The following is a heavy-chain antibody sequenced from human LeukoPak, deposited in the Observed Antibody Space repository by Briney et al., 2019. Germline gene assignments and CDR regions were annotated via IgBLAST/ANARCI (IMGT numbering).Heavy chain of an antibody. V-gene: IGHV3-21*01. CDR1: GFTFSSYI. J-gene: IGHJ4*02. D-gene: IGHD1-26*01. Sequence: GGSLRLSCAASGFTFSSYIMNWVRQAPGKGLEWVSSISSSSSFIYYADSVKGRFTISRDNAKNSLYLQMNNLRAEDTAVYYCAREAGGSYFFDYWGQGTLVTVSS. CDR3: AREAGGSYFFDY. CDR2: ISSSSSFI.